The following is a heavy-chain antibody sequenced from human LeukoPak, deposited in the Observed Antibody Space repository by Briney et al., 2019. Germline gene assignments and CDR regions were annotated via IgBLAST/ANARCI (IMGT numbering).Heavy chain of an antibody. V-gene: IGHV4-39*07. Sequence: PSETLSLTCTLSGGSVSSRSYSWGWIRQPPGRGLEWVGYMSYSGSTYKNPSLKGRVTISVETSKNQFSLRLSSVTAADTAVYFCARSRGPTVTTWDYWGQGTLVTVSS. CDR3: ARSRGPTVTTWDY. D-gene: IGHD4-17*01. CDR1: GGSVSSRSYS. J-gene: IGHJ4*02. CDR2: MSYSGST.